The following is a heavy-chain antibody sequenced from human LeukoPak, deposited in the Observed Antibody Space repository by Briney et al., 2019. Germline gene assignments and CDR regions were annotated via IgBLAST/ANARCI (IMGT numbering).Heavy chain of an antibody. D-gene: IGHD2-2*01. CDR1: GYSFTSYW. J-gene: IGHJ3*02. CDR2: IYPGDSDT. CDR3: ASGYCSSTSCAHDAFDI. Sequence: GESLKISCKASGYSFTSYWIGWVRQMPGKGLEWMGIIYPGDSDTRYSPSFQGQVTISADKSISTAYLQWSSLKASDTAMYYCASGYCSSTSCAHDAFDIWGQGTMVTVSS. V-gene: IGHV5-51*01.